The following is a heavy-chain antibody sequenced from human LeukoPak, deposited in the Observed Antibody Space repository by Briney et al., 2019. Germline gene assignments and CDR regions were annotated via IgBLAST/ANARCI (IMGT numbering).Heavy chain of an antibody. V-gene: IGHV3-23*01. CDR3: AKVLLYPYFDY. CDR2: IRGSGNST. Sequence: GGCHLPFCPASGFTFSSYGMSWARQAPGKGLEWVSAIRGSGNSTYYADSVKGRFTISRDNSKNTLYLQMNSLRAEDTAVYYCAKVLLYPYFDYWGQGTLVTVSS. CDR1: GFTFSSYG. D-gene: IGHD2-15*01. J-gene: IGHJ4*02.